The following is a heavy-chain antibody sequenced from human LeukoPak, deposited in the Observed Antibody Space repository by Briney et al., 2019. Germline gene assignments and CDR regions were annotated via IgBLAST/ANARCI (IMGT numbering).Heavy chain of an antibody. V-gene: IGHV5-51*01. J-gene: IGHJ4*02. CDR1: EYSFINYW. CDR2: SYPGDSDT. CDR3: ARQHCGGDCYSALYYFDY. D-gene: IGHD2-21*02. Sequence: GDALQISCKCSEYSFINYWIGWVRQMPGKGLEWMEISYPGDSDTGYGPSSQGEVTISADKSISTAYLQWSSLKASDTAMYYCARQHCGGDCYSALYYFDYWGQGTLVTVSS.